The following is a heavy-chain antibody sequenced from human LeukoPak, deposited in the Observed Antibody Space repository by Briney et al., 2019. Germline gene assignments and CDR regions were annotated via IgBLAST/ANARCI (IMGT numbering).Heavy chain of an antibody. CDR2: ISYDGSNK. J-gene: IGHJ6*03. CDR1: GFTFSSYA. V-gene: IGHV3-30-3*01. D-gene: IGHD3-22*01. Sequence: GRSLRLSCAASGFTFSSYAMHWVRQAPGKGLEWVAVISYDGSNKYYADSVKGRFTISRDNSKNTLYLQMNSLRAGDTAVYYCAKGRVIDLDYYSMDVWGKGTTVTVSS. CDR3: AKGRVIDLDYYSMDV.